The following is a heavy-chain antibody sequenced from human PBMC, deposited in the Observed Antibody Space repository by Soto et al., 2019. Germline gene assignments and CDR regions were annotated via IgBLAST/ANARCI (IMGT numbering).Heavy chain of an antibody. D-gene: IGHD3-22*01. V-gene: IGHV3-53*01. J-gene: IGHJ3*01. CDR2: VYDVDRT. Sequence: GGSLRLSCAASGLTVSGKKYIAWVRQAPGKGLEWVSGVYDVDRTYYADPVKGRFTISRDTSKTIVFLEMNDLRPDDTAVYYCASWLLREHAYVVWGLGTTVTVSS. CDR3: ASWLLREHAYVV. CDR1: GLTVSGKKY.